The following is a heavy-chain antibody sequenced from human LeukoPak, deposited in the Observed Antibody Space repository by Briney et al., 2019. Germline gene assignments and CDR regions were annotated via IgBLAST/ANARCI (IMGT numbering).Heavy chain of an antibody. Sequence: SETLSLTCTVSGYSISSSYYWGWIRQPPGKGLEWIGSIYYSGSTYYNPSLKSRVTISVDTSKNQFSLKLSSVTAADTAVYYCARDSRSYGNFDYWGQGTLVTVSS. J-gene: IGHJ4*02. V-gene: IGHV4-38-2*02. D-gene: IGHD5-18*01. CDR2: IYYSGST. CDR1: GYSISSSYY. CDR3: ARDSRSYGNFDY.